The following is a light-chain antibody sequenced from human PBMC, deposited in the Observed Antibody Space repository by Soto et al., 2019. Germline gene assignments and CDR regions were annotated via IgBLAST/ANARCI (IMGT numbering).Light chain of an antibody. Sequence: QSALTQPASVSGSPGQSITISCTGTSSEVGGYNYVSWYQQHPGKAPKLMIYDVSNRPTGVSNRFSGSKSGNTASLTISGLQAEYEAEYYCSSFTSSSTPVVFGGGTKLTVL. CDR2: DVS. CDR3: SSFTSSSTPVV. CDR1: SSEVGGYNY. J-gene: IGLJ2*01. V-gene: IGLV2-14*01.